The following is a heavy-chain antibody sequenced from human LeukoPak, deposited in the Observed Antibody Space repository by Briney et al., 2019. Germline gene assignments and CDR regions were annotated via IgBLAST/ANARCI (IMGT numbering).Heavy chain of an antibody. CDR3: ARADCSSTSCLVDY. D-gene: IGHD2-2*01. J-gene: IGHJ4*02. CDR1: GYSISSGYY. CDR2: IYHSGST. V-gene: IGHV4-38-2*02. Sequence: SETLSLTCTVSGYSISSGYYWGWIRQPPGKGLEWIGSIYHSGSTYYNPSLKSRVTISVDTSKNQFSLKLSSVTAADTAVYYCARADCSSTSCLVDYWGQGTLVTVSS.